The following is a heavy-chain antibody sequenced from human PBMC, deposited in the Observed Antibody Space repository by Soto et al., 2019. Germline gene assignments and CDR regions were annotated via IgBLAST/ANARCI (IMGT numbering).Heavy chain of an antibody. D-gene: IGHD5-12*01. V-gene: IGHV3-23*01. CDR3: AKWDGYGDH. CDR1: GFTFSSNS. J-gene: IGHJ5*02. CDR2: ISIGGDKT. Sequence: EVQLLESGGDLIQPGGSLRLSCAASGFTFSSNSFTWVRQAPGKGLEYVSGISIGGDKTWHADSVKGRFTVSRDNSKNTVYLQMNSLRVDDTDVYYCAKWDGYGDHWGQGTLVTVSS.